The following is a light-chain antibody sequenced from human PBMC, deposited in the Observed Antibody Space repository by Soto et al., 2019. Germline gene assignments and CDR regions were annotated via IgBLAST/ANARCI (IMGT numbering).Light chain of an antibody. CDR2: GAS. Sequence: DIVLTQSPGTLSLSPGERATLSCRASQSVSSSYLAWYPQKPGQATRLLIYGASSRATGIPDRFSGSGSGTDLTLTISRLEPEDFAVYYCQQHGSSPPPGTFGGGTKVEIK. CDR3: QQHGSSPPPGT. J-gene: IGKJ4*01. V-gene: IGKV3-20*01. CDR1: QSVSSSY.